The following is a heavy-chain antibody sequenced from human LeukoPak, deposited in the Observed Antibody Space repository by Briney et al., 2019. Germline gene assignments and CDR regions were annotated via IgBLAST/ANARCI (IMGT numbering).Heavy chain of an antibody. J-gene: IGHJ4*02. CDR1: GYTFTGYY. V-gene: IGHV1-2*02. CDR3: ARGSARGGASDY. CDR2: INPNSGGT. Sequence: ASVKVSCKASGYTFTGYYMHWVRQAPGQGLEWMGWINPNSGGTNYAQKFQGRVSMTRDTSISTAYMELSRLRSGDTAVYYCARGSARGGASDYWGQGTLVTVSS. D-gene: IGHD1-26*01.